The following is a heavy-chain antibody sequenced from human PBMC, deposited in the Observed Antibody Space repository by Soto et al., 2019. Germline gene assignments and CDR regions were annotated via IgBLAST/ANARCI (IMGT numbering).Heavy chain of an antibody. V-gene: IGHV3-21*01. Sequence: EVQLVESGGGLVKPGGSLRLSCAASGFTFSPYSMNWVRQAPGKGLEWVASISSSSRYIYYADSVKGRFTISRDNARSSLSLQMTSLRADDTAVYYCARSSLGILLFLEWSFDSWGQGAMVNVSS. CDR1: GFTFSPYS. J-gene: IGHJ4*02. CDR2: ISSSSRYI. CDR3: ARSSLGILLFLEWSFDS. D-gene: IGHD3-3*01.